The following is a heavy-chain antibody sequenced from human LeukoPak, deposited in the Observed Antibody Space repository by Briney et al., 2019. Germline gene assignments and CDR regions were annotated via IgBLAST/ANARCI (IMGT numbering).Heavy chain of an antibody. J-gene: IGHJ4*02. CDR3: AQIYTYGSSQFDY. V-gene: IGHV3-48*03. Sequence: GGSLRLSCAASGFAFSNYEMNWVRQAPGKGLEWVSYISSSGSTIYYADSVKGRFTISRDNAKNSLYLQMNSLRAEDTAVYYCAQIYTYGSSQFDYWGQGTLVTVSS. CDR1: GFAFSNYE. CDR2: ISSSGSTI. D-gene: IGHD5-18*01.